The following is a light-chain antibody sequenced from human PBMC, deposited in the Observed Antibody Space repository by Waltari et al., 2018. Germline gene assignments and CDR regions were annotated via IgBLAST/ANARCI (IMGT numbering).Light chain of an antibody. CDR3: EEYDYLPVT. V-gene: IGKV1-33*01. J-gene: IGKJ4*01. Sequence: DFQMTQSPSSLSASVGDRVTITCQASQDISNNLNWYQQKPGQAPKLLIVDASNLEVGVPSRFSGSGSGTYFSLTISSLQPEDTATYYCEEYDYLPVTFGGGTKVEIK. CDR1: QDISNN. CDR2: DAS.